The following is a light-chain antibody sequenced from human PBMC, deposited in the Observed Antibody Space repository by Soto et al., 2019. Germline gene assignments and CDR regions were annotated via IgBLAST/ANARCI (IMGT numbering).Light chain of an antibody. J-gene: IGLJ3*02. Sequence: QAVLTQSPSASASLGAPVRLTCTLDSGHSNYAIAWHQQRPELGPRFLMRVNTDGSHSKGDGIPDRFSGSRSGGQLYLSISSLQSEDKADYYCQTWGTGSWVFGGGTKVTVL. V-gene: IGLV4-69*02. CDR1: SGHSNYA. CDR3: QTWGTGSWV. CDR2: VNTDGSH.